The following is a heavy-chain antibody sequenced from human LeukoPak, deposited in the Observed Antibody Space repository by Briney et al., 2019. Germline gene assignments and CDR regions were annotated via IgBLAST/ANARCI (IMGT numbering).Heavy chain of an antibody. CDR3: AKDYVVGATRGDWFDP. D-gene: IGHD1-26*01. V-gene: IGHV3-23*01. CDR2: ISGSGGST. Sequence: GGSLRLSCAASGFTFSSYAMSWVRQAPGKGLEWVSAISGSGGSTYYADSVKGRFTISRDNSKNTLYLQMNSLRAEDTAVYYCAKDYVVGATRGDWFDPWGQGTLVTVSS. CDR1: GFTFSSYA. J-gene: IGHJ5*02.